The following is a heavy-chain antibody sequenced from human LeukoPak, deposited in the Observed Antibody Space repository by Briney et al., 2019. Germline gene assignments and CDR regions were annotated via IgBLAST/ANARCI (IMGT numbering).Heavy chain of an antibody. Sequence: ASVKVSCKASGYTFTSYAMHWVRQAPGQRLEWMGWINAGNGNTKYSQKFQGRVTITRDTSASTVYMELSSLRSEDTAVYYCARGRSDSSGSAEYFQHWGQGTLVTVSS. J-gene: IGHJ1*01. CDR2: INAGNGNT. CDR3: ARGRSDSSGSAEYFQH. CDR1: GYTFTSYA. D-gene: IGHD3-22*01. V-gene: IGHV1-3*01.